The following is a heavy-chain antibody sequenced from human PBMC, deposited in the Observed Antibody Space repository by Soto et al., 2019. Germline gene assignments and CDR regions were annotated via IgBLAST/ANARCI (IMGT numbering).Heavy chain of an antibody. D-gene: IGHD3-16*01. V-gene: IGHV1-69*02. J-gene: IGHJ3*02. CDR1: GGTFSSYT. CDR2: INPILGIA. CDR3: ARGPIPRTYYDYIWGSSSMMLFDI. Sequence: GASVKVSCKASGGTFSSYTISWVRQAPGQGLEWMGRINPILGIANYAQKFQGRVTITADNSTSTAYMELSSLRSEDTAVYYCARGPIPRTYYDYIWGSSSMMLFDIWGQGTMVTVSS.